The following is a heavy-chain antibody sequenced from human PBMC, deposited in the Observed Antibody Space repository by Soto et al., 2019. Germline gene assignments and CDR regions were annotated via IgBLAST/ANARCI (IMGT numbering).Heavy chain of an antibody. J-gene: IGHJ6*02. CDR3: ARTDRDFYGLDV. Sequence: EVQLVESGGGLVQPGGSLRLSCEASGFTFRNYDMHWVRQGTGTGLEGVSGISAAGDPDYADSVEGRFTISRENAQNSFFLQMNSLRVGDTAVYYCARTDRDFYGLDVWGQGTTVIVSS. CDR1: GFTFRNYD. CDR2: ISAAGDP. V-gene: IGHV3-13*05.